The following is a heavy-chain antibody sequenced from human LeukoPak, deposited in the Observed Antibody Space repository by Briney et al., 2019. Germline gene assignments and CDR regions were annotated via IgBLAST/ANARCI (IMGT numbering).Heavy chain of an antibody. CDR3: AKDAWITMIVVHFDY. J-gene: IGHJ4*02. D-gene: IGHD3-22*01. CDR1: GFTFSSYG. CDR2: IWYDGSNK. Sequence: PGGSLRLSCAASGFTFSSYGMHWVRQAPGKGLEWVAVIWYDGSNKYYADSVKGRFTISRDNSKNTLYLQMNSLRAEDTAVYYCAKDAWITMIVVHFDYWGQGTLVTVSS. V-gene: IGHV3-33*06.